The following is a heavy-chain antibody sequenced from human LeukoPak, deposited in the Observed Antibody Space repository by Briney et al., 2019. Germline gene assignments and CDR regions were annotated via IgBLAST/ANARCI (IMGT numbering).Heavy chain of an antibody. CDR2: INPNSGGT. D-gene: IGHD6-13*01. CDR1: GYTFTGYY. J-gene: IGHJ4*02. V-gene: IGHV1-2*02. CDR3: ARVAEAGTIWNDY. Sequence: ASVEVSCKASGYTFTGYYMHWVRQAPGQGLEWMGWINPNSGGTNYAQKFQGRVTMTRDTSISTAYMELSRLRSDDTAVYYCARVAEAGTIWNDYWGQGTLVTVSS.